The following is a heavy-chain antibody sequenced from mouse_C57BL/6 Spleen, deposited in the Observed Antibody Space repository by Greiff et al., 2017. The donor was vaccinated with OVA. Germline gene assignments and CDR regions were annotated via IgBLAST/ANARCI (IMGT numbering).Heavy chain of an antibody. V-gene: IGHV5-4*03. CDR2: ISDGGSYT. CDR1: GFTFSSYA. Sequence: EVMLVESGGGLVKPGGSLKLSCAASGFTFSSYAMSWVRQTPEKRLEWVATISDGGSYTYYPDNVKGRFTISRDNAKNNLYLQMGTLKSEDTAMYYCARGPTMVYFGDWGQGTTLTVSS. J-gene: IGHJ2*01. D-gene: IGHD2-10*01. CDR3: ARGPTMVYFGD.